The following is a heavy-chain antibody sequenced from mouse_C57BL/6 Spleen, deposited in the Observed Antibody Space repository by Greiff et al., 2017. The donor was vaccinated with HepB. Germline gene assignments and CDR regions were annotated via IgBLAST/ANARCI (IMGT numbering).Heavy chain of an antibody. V-gene: IGHV1-7*01. D-gene: IGHD1-2*01. CDR2: INPSSGDT. Sequence: VQLQQSGAELVKPGASVKLSCKASGYTFTSYWMHWVKQRPGQGLEWIGYINPSSGDTKYNQKFKDKATLTADKSSSTAYMQLSSLPYEDSAVYYCSSKRVHGSYFDYWGQGTPLTVSS. CDR3: SSKRVHGSYFDY. CDR1: GYTFTSYW. J-gene: IGHJ2*01.